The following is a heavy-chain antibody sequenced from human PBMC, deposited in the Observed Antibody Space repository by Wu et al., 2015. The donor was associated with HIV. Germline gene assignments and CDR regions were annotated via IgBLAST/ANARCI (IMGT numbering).Heavy chain of an antibody. CDR2: ITTYTGDT. V-gene: IGHV1-18*01. CDR3: TREPPSSLYYYLDV. CDR1: GGTFSTYA. Sequence: QVHLVQSGAEVKKPGSSVKVSCKASGGTFSTYAISWVRQVPGQGLEWMGWITTYTGDTNHTRGRVTMTTDTSTNTAYLELRGLRYDDTAIYYCTREPPSSLYYYLDVWGEGTTVTVSS. J-gene: IGHJ6*03. D-gene: IGHD1-1*01.